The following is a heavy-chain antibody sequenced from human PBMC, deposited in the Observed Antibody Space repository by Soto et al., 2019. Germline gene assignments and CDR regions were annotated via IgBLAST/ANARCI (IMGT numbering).Heavy chain of an antibody. V-gene: IGHV1-46*01. D-gene: IGHD6-13*01. CDR3: AKGDVVLRQVNRSHPDGYYFHD. J-gene: IGHJ4*02. CDR2: INPSIGST. CDR1: GYTFTSYY. Sequence: QVQLVLSGPEMRKPGASVKVSCKASGYTFTSYYVHWVRQAHGQGLEWVGIINPSIGSTNYAQKLQGRVTLTRDTSTSTGYMDLSRLTPDDTAVSYCAKGDVVLRQVNRSHPDGYYFHDWGQGALVTVSS.